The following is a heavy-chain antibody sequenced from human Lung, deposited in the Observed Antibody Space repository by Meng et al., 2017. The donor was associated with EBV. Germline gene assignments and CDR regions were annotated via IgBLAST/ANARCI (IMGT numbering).Heavy chain of an antibody. D-gene: IGHD6-19*01. V-gene: IGHV1-2*06. CDR1: GYSFTGHY. CDR3: ARDRGTGWYDFDF. Sequence: QGQLVQSETEVKKPGASGKVSCKGSGYSFTGHYINWLRQAPGQGLEWMGRMSPSSGGTRFAQKFQGRVTLTRDTSTTTAYMELNSLKSDDSATYYCARDRGTGWYDFDFWGQGTLVTVSS. CDR2: MSPSSGGT. J-gene: IGHJ4*02.